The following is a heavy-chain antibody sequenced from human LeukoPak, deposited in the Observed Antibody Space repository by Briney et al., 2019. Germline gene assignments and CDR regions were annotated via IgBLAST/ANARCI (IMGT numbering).Heavy chain of an antibody. J-gene: IGHJ4*02. D-gene: IGHD6-13*01. CDR2: INHSGST. Sequence: SETLSLTCAVYGGSFSGYYWSWIRQPPGKGLEWIGEINHSGSTNYNPSLKSRVTISVDTSKNQFSLKLSSVTAADTAVYYCARGRIAAATSRYGYWGQGTLVTVSS. CDR1: GGSFSGYY. CDR3: ARGRIAAATSRYGY. V-gene: IGHV4-34*01.